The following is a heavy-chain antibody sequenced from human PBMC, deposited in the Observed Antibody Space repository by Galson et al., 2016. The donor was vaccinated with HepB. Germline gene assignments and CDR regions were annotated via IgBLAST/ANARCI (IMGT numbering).Heavy chain of an antibody. CDR1: GYSFTSHW. CDR3: ARQYTVTSSIDN. V-gene: IGHV5-10-1*01. CDR2: IDPSDSYS. D-gene: IGHD4-17*01. J-gene: IGHJ4*02. Sequence: QSGAEVKKPGESLRISCKGSGYSFTSHWITWVRQMPGKGLEWMGRIDPSDSYSNYSPSFQGHVIISVDKSITTAYLQWSSLKASDTAMYYCARQYTVTSSIDNWGQGTLVTVSS.